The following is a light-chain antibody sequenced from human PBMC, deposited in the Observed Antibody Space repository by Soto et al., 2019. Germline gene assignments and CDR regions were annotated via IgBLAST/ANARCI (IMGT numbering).Light chain of an antibody. V-gene: IGKV1-5*03. CDR3: QQYSSYPVT. CDR1: QSISNW. J-gene: IGKJ1*01. CDR2: KAS. Sequence: DIQMTQSPSTLSASVGDRVTITCRASQSISNWLAWYQQKPGKAPNLLIYKASSLESGVPSRFSGSGSGTEFTLTISSLQPDDFAAYYCQQYSSYPVTFGQGTKVEIK.